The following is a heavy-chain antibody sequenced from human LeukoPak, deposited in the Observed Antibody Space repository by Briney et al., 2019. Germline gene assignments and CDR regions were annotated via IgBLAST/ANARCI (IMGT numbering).Heavy chain of an antibody. V-gene: IGHV4-39*07. D-gene: IGHD6-13*01. CDR3: AYSSSWYYHYYYMDV. Sequence: SETLSLTCTVSGGSIRSSSYYWGWIRQPPGKGLEWIGSIYYSGSTYYNPSLKSRVTMSVDTSKNQFSLKLSSVTAADTAVYYCAYSSSWYYHYYYMDVWGKGTTVTVSS. J-gene: IGHJ6*03. CDR2: IYYSGST. CDR1: GGSIRSSSYY.